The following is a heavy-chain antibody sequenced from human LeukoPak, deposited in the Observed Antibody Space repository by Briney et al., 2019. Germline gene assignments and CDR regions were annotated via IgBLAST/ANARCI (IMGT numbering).Heavy chain of an antibody. D-gene: IGHD2-2*01. CDR1: GYTFTSYY. CDR2: INPSGGST. CDR3: AREWRCSSTSCYHAEYYFDY. Sequence: GASVKVSCKASGYTFTSYYMHWVRQAPGQGLEWMGIINPSGGSTSYAQKFQGRVTITADESTSTAYMELSSLRSEDTAVYYCAREWRCSSTSCYHAEYYFDYWGQGTLVTVSS. J-gene: IGHJ4*02. V-gene: IGHV1-46*01.